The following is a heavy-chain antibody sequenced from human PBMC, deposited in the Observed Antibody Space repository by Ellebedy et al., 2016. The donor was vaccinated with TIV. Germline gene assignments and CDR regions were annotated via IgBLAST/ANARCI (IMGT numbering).Heavy chain of an antibody. CDR3: ARLAYSSSSRDYYYGMDV. D-gene: IGHD6-6*01. J-gene: IGHJ6*02. Sequence: SETLSLTXTVSGGSISSSSYYWGWIRQPPGKGLEWIGTMYYSGSTYHNPSLKSRVTISVDTSKNQFSLRLSSVTAADTAVYYCARLAYSSSSRDYYYGMDVWGQGTTVTVSS. CDR1: GGSISSSSYY. CDR2: MYYSGST. V-gene: IGHV4-39*01.